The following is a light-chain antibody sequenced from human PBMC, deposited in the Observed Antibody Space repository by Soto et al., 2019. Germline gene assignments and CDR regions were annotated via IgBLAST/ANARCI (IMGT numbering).Light chain of an antibody. J-gene: IGLJ2*01. V-gene: IGLV2-14*01. Sequence: QSALTQPASVSGSPGQSISISCTGTSSDVGFYNYVSWYQQHPGKAPKLMISEVSNRPSGVSNRFSGSKSGNTASLTISGLQAEGEAHYYCSSYTSSSTPVFGGGTKLTVL. CDR1: SSDVGFYNY. CDR3: SSYTSSSTPV. CDR2: EVS.